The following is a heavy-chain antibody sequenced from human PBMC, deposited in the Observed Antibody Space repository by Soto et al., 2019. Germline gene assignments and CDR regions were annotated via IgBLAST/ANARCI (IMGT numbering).Heavy chain of an antibody. CDR3: ARQPPRQAAY. V-gene: IGHV4-34*01. J-gene: IGHJ4*02. Sequence: SETLSLTCAVYGGSFSGYYWTWIRQPPGTGLEWIGEINHSGSTNYNPSLKSRVTISVDTSKNQFSLKLTSVTAADTAVYYCARQPPRQAAYWGQGTLVTVSS. D-gene: IGHD2-15*01. CDR1: GGSFSGYY. CDR2: INHSGST.